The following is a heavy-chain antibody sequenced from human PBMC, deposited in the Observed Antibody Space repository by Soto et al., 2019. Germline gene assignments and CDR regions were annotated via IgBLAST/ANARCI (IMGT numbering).Heavy chain of an antibody. Sequence: SETLSLTCAVYGGSFSDYYWNWIRQPPGKGLEWIGEINHSGSSNYNPSLKSRVTISEDTSKNQFSLKLSSVTAADTAVYYCARGLYDYVWGSYRLNAFDIWGQGTMVTVSS. J-gene: IGHJ3*02. V-gene: IGHV4-34*01. CDR3: ARGLYDYVWGSYRLNAFDI. CDR1: GGSFSDYY. CDR2: INHSGSS. D-gene: IGHD3-16*02.